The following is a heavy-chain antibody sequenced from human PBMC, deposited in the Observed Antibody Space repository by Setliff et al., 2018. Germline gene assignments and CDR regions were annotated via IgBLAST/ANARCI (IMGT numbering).Heavy chain of an antibody. V-gene: IGHV1-2*02. CDR2: INHNSGGT. Sequence: WASVKVSCKASGYTFTGYYMHWVRQAPGQGLEWMGWINHNSGGTNYAQKFQDRVTMTSDTSITTAYMELSSLTSDDRAIYYCARGRIGSTWTGDYWGQGTLVTVSS. J-gene: IGHJ4*02. CDR1: GYTFTGYY. CDR3: ARGRIGSTWTGDY. D-gene: IGHD2-15*01.